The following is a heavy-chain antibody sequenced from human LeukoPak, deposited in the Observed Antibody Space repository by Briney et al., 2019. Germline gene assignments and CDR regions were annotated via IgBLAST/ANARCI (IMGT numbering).Heavy chain of an antibody. V-gene: IGHV3-74*01. D-gene: IGHD1/OR15-1a*01. CDR1: GLTLSGYW. Sequence: GGSLRLSCSASGLTLSGYWMHWVRQIPGKGLVWVSRIDSHGSGTSYADSVKGRFTISRDDVKNMLYLQMNSLRVEDTGLYYCSTVEHFWGQGTLVTVSS. CDR2: IDSHGSGT. J-gene: IGHJ4*02. CDR3: STVEHF.